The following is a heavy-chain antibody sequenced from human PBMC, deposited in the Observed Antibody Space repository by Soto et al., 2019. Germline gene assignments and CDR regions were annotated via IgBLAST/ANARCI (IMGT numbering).Heavy chain of an antibody. J-gene: IGHJ4*02. Sequence: GGSLTLSCAASGFSFSSYSMNWVRQAPGKGLEWVSSISSISSYIYYADSVKGRFTISRDNAKNSLYLQLNTLRAEDTAVYYCASWKNAPPPSGSPPATISWGQGTPVTVSS. CDR3: ASWKNAPPPSGSPPATIS. V-gene: IGHV3-21*01. CDR1: GFSFSSYS. CDR2: ISSISSYI. D-gene: IGHD6-19*01.